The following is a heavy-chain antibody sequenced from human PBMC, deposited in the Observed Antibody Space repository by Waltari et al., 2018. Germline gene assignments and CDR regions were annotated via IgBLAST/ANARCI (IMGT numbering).Heavy chain of an antibody. Sequence: EVQLVQSGAEVEKPGATVKISCKASGHTFTDYYMPWVQQAPGKGLEWMGRVDPEDGETIYAEKFQGRVTITADTSTDTAYMELSILRSEDTAVYYCATDSATPRGFDYWGQGTLVTVSS. V-gene: IGHV1-69-2*01. J-gene: IGHJ4*02. D-gene: IGHD6-25*01. CDR3: ATDSATPRGFDY. CDR1: GHTFTDYY. CDR2: VDPEDGET.